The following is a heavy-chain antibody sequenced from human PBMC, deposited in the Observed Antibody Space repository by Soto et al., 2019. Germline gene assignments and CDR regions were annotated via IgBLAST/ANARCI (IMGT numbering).Heavy chain of an antibody. J-gene: IGHJ4*02. CDR3: AKGYSSGWSEGYFDH. V-gene: IGHV3-23*01. D-gene: IGHD6-13*01. Sequence: EVQLLESGGDLVQPGWSLRLSCAASGFTFSSYAMGWVRQAPGKGLEWVSSITTTLTTYYADSVKGRFTISRDNSKNTGYLQLNSLRAEDTALYYCAKGYSSGWSEGYFDHWGQGSLVTVSS. CDR2: ITTTLTT. CDR1: GFTFSSYA.